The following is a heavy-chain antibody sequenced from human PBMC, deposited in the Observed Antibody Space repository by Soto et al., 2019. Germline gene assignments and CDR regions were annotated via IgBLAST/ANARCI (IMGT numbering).Heavy chain of an antibody. Sequence: GGSLRLCCAASGFTFSTHAMHWVRQAPGKGLECVAIVSFDGSNKYYADSVKGRFTISRDNSKNTLYLQMSGLTPEDTAFYYCARDQTGITTAGGGRIDHWGQGTLVTVSS. J-gene: IGHJ4*02. CDR3: ARDQTGITTAGGGRIDH. CDR1: GFTFSTHA. D-gene: IGHD6-13*01. V-gene: IGHV3-30-3*01. CDR2: VSFDGSNK.